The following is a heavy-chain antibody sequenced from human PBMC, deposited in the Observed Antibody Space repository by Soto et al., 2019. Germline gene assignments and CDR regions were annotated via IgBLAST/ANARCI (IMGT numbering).Heavy chain of an antibody. V-gene: IGHV5-51*01. CDR2: IYPGDSDT. J-gene: IGHJ6*03. CDR1: GYSFTSYW. Sequence: GESLKISCKGSGYSFTSYWIGWVRQMPGKGLEWMGIIYPGDSDTRYSPSFQGQVTISADKSISTAYLQWSSLKASDTAMYYCARHHWSAMTTVTTGYYYYMDVWGKGTTVTVSS. D-gene: IGHD4-17*01. CDR3: ARHHWSAMTTVTTGYYYYMDV.